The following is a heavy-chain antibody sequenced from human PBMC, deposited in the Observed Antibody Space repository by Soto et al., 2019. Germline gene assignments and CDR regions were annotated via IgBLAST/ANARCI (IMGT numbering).Heavy chain of an antibody. Sequence: QVQLVESGGGVVQPGRSLRLSCAASGFTFSSYAMHWVRQAPDKGLEWVAVISYDGSNKYYADSVKGRFTISRDNSKNTLYLQMNSLRAEDTAVYYCARDDYSLMDYWGQGTLVTVSS. CDR3: ARDDYSLMDY. CDR2: ISYDGSNK. J-gene: IGHJ4*02. V-gene: IGHV3-30-3*01. D-gene: IGHD2-15*01. CDR1: GFTFSSYA.